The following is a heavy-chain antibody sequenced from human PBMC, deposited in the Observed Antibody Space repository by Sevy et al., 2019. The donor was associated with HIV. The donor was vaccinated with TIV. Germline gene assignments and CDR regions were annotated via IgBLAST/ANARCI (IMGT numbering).Heavy chain of an antibody. CDR3: AGENAWGRGYS. V-gene: IGHV4-59*08. Sequence: SETLSLTCTVSGGSITSLYWNWIRQPPGKGLEWIANIYYNGHINYNPSLKSRVTLSLDTSKNQFSLRPSSVTVADTAMYYCAGENAWGRGYSWGQGTLVTVSS. J-gene: IGHJ4*02. D-gene: IGHD1-26*01. CDR1: GGSITSLY. CDR2: IYYNGHI.